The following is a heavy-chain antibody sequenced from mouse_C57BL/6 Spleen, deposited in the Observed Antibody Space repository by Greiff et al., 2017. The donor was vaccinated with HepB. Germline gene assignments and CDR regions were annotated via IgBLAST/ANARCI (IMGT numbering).Heavy chain of an antibody. CDR2: IWGGGST. CDR3: AKRGSNYSAWFAY. CDR1: GFSLTSYG. D-gene: IGHD2-5*01. J-gene: IGHJ3*01. V-gene: IGHV2-9*01. Sequence: VMLVESGPGLVAPSQSLSITCTVSGFSLTSYGVDGVRQPPGKGLEWLGVIWGGGSTNYNSALMSRLSISTDNSKSQVFLKMNSLQTDDTAMYYCAKRGSNYSAWFAYWGQGTLVTVSA.